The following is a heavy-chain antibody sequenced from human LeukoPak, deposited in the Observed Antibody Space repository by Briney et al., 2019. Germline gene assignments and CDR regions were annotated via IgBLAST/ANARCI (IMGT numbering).Heavy chain of an antibody. CDR2: INSDGSST. CDR3: ARDYYYYMDV. Sequence: PRGSLRLSCAVSGFTFSSYWMHWVRQAPGQGLVWVARINSDGSSTSYADSVKGRFTISRDNAKNTLYLQMNSLRAEDTAVYYCARDYYYYMDVWGKGTTVTVSS. J-gene: IGHJ6*03. V-gene: IGHV3-74*01. CDR1: GFTFSSYW.